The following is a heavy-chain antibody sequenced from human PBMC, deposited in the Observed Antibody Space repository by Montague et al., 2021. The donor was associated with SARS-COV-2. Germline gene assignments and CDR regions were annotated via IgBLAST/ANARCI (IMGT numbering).Heavy chain of an antibody. CDR1: GGSISSYY. J-gene: IGHJ5*02. V-gene: IGHV4-59*01. CDR3: AQGFDP. Sequence: SETLSLTCTVSGGSISSYYWSWIRQHPGKGLEWIGYNNHSGSTTNNPSFKSRVTITVDTSKNQFSLMASSVTAADTAVYYCAQGFDPWGQGTLVTVSS. CDR2: NNHSGST.